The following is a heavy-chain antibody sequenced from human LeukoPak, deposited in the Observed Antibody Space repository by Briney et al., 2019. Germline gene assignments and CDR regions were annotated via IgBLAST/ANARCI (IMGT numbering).Heavy chain of an antibody. CDR1: GFTFDDSA. CDR2: ISWNSGII. Sequence: GGSLRLSWAASGFTFDDSAMHWVRQVPGKGLEWVSGISWNSGIIDYADSVKGRFTISRDNAKNSLYLQMNNLRPDDTAFYYCAKAPPYYSDSSGYFQHWGQGTLVTVSS. J-gene: IGHJ1*01. CDR3: AKAPPYYSDSSGYFQH. D-gene: IGHD3-22*01. V-gene: IGHV3-9*01.